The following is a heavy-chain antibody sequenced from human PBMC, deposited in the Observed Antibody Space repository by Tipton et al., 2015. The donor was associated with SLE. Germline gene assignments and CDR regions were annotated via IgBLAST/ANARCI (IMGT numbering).Heavy chain of an antibody. V-gene: IGHV1-2*02. Sequence: QVQLVQSGAEVKKPGASVKVSCKASGYNLIGYYMNWVRQAPGQGLEWMGWINPNSGGTNYAQKFQGRVTMTRDTSISTAYMELSRLRSDDTAVYYCARGQDVVASPEDYWGQGTLVTVSS. CDR1: GYNLIGYY. D-gene: IGHD5-12*01. CDR3: ARGQDVVASPEDY. J-gene: IGHJ4*02. CDR2: INPNSGGT.